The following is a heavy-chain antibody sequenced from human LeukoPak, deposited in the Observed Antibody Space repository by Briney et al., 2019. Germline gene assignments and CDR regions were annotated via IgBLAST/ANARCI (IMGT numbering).Heavy chain of an antibody. CDR2: INPNSGGT. CDR3: ARSVVVVAAISFDY. D-gene: IGHD2-15*01. Sequence: GASVKVSCKASGYTFTGYYMHWVRQAPGQGLEWMGWINPNSGGTNYAQKFQGRVTMTRDTSISTAYMELSRLRSDDTAVYYCARSVVVVAAISFDYWGQGTLVTASS. V-gene: IGHV1-2*02. CDR1: GYTFTGYY. J-gene: IGHJ4*02.